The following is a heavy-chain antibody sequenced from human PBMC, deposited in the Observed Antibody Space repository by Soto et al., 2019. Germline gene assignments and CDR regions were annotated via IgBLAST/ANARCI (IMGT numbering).Heavy chain of an antibody. CDR1: GFTFSNYW. CDR2: INPDGTTI. CDR3: ARVPVGEYRFAP. J-gene: IGHJ5*02. D-gene: IGHD1-26*01. Sequence: EVQLVESGGGLVQPGGSLRLSCAASGFTFSNYWMHWVRQAPGKGLVWVSRINPDGTTITYANYVKGRFTISRDNAQNTLYFKWKGLSAEDTAVYYGARVPVGEYRFAPWGQGTVVTVSS. V-gene: IGHV3-74*01.